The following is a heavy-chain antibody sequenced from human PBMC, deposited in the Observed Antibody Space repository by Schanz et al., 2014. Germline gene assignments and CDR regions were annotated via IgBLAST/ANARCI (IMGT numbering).Heavy chain of an antibody. V-gene: IGHV4-4*07. Sequence: QVQLQESGPGLVKPSETLSLTCTVSGGSISSYYWSWIRQPAGKALEWVGRVFPNGITNYNPSLKRRVPISLDTSKNQFSLTLTSLTAADTAVYYCARDTTWRLDLWGRDTLVTVSS. CDR2: VFPNGIT. J-gene: IGHJ2*01. CDR1: GGSISSYY. CDR3: ARDTTWRLDL. D-gene: IGHD1-1*01.